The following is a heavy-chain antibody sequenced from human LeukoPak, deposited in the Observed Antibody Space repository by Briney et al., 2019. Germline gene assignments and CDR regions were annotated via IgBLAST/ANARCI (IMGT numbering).Heavy chain of an antibody. V-gene: IGHV3-23*01. CDR1: GFTFSSYA. CDR2: VSYSGAGT. CDR3: AKAGHYGSGSYYSDY. J-gene: IGHJ4*02. Sequence: GGSLRLSCAASGFTFSSYAMSWVRQAPGKGLEWVSAVSYSGAGTYHADSVKGRFTISRDNSKNTLYLQMSSLRAGDTAVYYCAKAGHYGSGSYYSDYWGRGTLVTVSP. D-gene: IGHD3-10*01.